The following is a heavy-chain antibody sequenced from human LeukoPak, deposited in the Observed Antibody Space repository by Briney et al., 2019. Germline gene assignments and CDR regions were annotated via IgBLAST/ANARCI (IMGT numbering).Heavy chain of an antibody. CDR2: TYYSGST. D-gene: IGHD3-16*02. CDR3: ARGVPAGDYVWGSYRSLYYFDY. V-gene: IGHV4-59*01. Sequence: SETLSLTCTVSGGSISSYYWSWIRQPPGKGLDWIGYTYYSGSTNYNPSLKSRVTISVDTSKNQFSLKLNSVTAADTAVYYCARGVPAGDYVWGSYRSLYYFDYWGQGTLVTVSS. CDR1: GGSISSYY. J-gene: IGHJ4*02.